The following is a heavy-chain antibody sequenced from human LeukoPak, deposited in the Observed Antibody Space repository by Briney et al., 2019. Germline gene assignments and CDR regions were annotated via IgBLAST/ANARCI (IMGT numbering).Heavy chain of an antibody. CDR2: INHSGST. Sequence: PSETLSLTCAVYGGSYSGYYWSWIRQPPGNGLEWIGEINHSGSTNYSPSLKSRVTISLDTSKNQFSLKLSSVTAADTAVYYCARAPGRPAPVFDYWGQGTLVTVSS. J-gene: IGHJ4*02. CDR1: GGSYSGYY. CDR3: ARAPGRPAPVFDY. V-gene: IGHV4-34*01. D-gene: IGHD2-2*01.